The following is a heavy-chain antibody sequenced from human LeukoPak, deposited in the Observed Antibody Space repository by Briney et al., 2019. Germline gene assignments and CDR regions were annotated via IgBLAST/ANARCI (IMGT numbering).Heavy chain of an antibody. CDR1: GFTFSSYE. CDR3: ARGSHLNSSSWYGGNDY. Sequence: GGSLRLSRAASGFTFSSYEMNWVRQAPGKGLEWVSYISSSGSTIYYADSVKGRFTISRDNAKNSLYLQMNSLRAEDTAVYYCARGSHLNSSSWYGGNDYWGQGTLVTVSS. V-gene: IGHV3-48*03. D-gene: IGHD6-13*01. CDR2: ISSSGSTI. J-gene: IGHJ4*02.